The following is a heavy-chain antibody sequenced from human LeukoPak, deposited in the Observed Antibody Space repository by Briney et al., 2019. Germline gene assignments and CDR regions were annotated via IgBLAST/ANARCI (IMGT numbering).Heavy chain of an antibody. CDR1: GFTFTCSA. Sequence: SVKVSCKASGFTFTCSAVQWVRQARGQRLEWIGWIVVGSGNTNYAQKFQERVTITRDMSTSTAYMELSSLRSEDTAVYYCAARNSYVDYWGQGTLVTVSS. J-gene: IGHJ4*02. CDR2: IVVGSGNT. D-gene: IGHD1-14*01. V-gene: IGHV1-58*01. CDR3: AARNSYVDY.